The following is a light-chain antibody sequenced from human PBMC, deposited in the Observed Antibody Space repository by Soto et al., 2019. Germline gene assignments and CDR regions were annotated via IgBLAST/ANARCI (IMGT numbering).Light chain of an antibody. CDR3: QQYGSSPAT. J-gene: IGKJ1*01. V-gene: IGKV3-20*01. CDR1: QTVRDSY. CDR2: DTS. Sequence: EIVLTQSPGTLSLSPGERATLSCRASQTVRDSYLAWYQQKPGQAPSLLIYDTSIRATGIPDRFSGSGSGTDFALTISRVEPEDSAMYFCQQYGSSPATFGQGTKVEI.